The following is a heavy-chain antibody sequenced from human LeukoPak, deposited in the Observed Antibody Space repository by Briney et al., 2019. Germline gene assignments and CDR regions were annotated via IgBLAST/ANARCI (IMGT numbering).Heavy chain of an antibody. J-gene: IGHJ3*01. CDR2: IGTTSGAI. D-gene: IGHD3-22*01. V-gene: IGHV3-48*01. Sequence: GGSLRLSCAASGFTFNAFGMNWVRQAPGKGLEWVSYIGTTSGAIYYADSVKGRFTISRDNSRNTLYLQMNSLGAEDTAVYYCAKSPAYYFDTSGFSDAFDLWGQGTMVTVSS. CDR1: GFTFNAFG. CDR3: AKSPAYYFDTSGFSDAFDL.